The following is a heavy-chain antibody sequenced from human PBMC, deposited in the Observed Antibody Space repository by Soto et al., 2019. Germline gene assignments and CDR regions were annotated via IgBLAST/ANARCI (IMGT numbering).Heavy chain of an antibody. CDR1: GFTFSSYE. V-gene: IGHV3-48*03. CDR3: ARDGLATIMDY. D-gene: IGHD5-12*01. CDR2: ISSSGSTI. Sequence: GGSLRLSCAASGFTFSSYEMNWVRQSPGKGLEWVSYISSSGSTIYYADSVKGRFTISRDNAKNPLYLQMNSLRAEDTAVYYCARDGLATIMDYWGQGTLVTVSS. J-gene: IGHJ4*02.